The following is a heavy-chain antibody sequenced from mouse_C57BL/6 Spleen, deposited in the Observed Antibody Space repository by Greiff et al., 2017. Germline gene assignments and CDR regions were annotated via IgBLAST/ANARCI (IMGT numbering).Heavy chain of an antibody. Sequence: DVKLQESGPGLVKPSQSLSLTCSVTGYSITSGYYWNWIRQFPGNKLELMGYISYDGSNNYNPSLKNRISITRDTSKNQFFLKLNSVTTEDTATYYCAIRSFYDGYYDWFADWGQGTLVTVSA. V-gene: IGHV3-6*01. CDR1: GYSITSGYY. CDR3: AIRSFYDGYYDWFAD. D-gene: IGHD2-3*01. J-gene: IGHJ3*01. CDR2: ISYDGSN.